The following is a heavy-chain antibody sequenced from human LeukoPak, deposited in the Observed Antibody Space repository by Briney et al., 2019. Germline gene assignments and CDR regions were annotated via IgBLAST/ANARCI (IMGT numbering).Heavy chain of an antibody. CDR1: GFTFSDYY. Sequence: GGSLRLSCAASGFTFSDYYMGWIRQAPGKGLEWLSYISSSGSTVYYSGSVRGRFTISRDNAKNSLYLQMNSLRAEDTAVYYCARSSSSLFDYWGQGTLVTVSS. CDR3: ARSSSSLFDY. CDR2: ISSSGSTV. J-gene: IGHJ4*02. D-gene: IGHD6-6*01. V-gene: IGHV3-11*04.